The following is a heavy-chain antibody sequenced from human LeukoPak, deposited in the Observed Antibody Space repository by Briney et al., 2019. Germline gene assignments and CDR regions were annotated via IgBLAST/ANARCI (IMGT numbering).Heavy chain of an antibody. CDR2: IHYDGSNK. V-gene: IGHV3-30*02. D-gene: IGHD1-26*01. CDR1: GFGFNSFG. CDR3: ARAPARGGSYFQRGFDY. J-gene: IGHJ4*02. Sequence: PGGSLRLSCAASGFGFNSFGMHWVRQAPGKGLEWVAFIHYDGSNKYHADSVKGRFTISRDNSKNTLYLQMNSLRAEDTAVYYCARAPARGGSYFQRGFDYWGQGTLVTVSS.